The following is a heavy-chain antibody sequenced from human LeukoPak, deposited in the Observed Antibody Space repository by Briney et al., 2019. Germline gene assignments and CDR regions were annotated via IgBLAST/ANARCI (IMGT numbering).Heavy chain of an antibody. CDR1: GFTFGDYT. D-gene: IGHD1-14*01. CDR3: TRDSRYTTEGFDY. V-gene: IGHV3-49*03. Sequence: GGPLRLSCTASGFTFGDYTMNWFRQAPGKGLEWVAFIRGKAYSGKTEYAASVKGRFTISRDDSNSSAYLEMKSLKTEDTGVYYCTRDSRYTTEGFDYWGQGTLVTVSS. CDR2: IRGKAYSGKT. J-gene: IGHJ4*02.